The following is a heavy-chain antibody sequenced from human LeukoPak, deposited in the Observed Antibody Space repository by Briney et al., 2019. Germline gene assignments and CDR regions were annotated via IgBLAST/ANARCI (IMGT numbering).Heavy chain of an antibody. V-gene: IGHV3-7*01. CDR3: ARDFWTNPAAAGFFDY. J-gene: IGHJ4*02. CDR1: GFTFSNYN. Sequence: GGSLRLSCVASGFTFSNYNMNWVRQAPGKGLEWVANIKQDGSEKYYVDSVKGRFTISRDNAKNSLYLQMNSLRAEDTAVYYCARDFWTNPAAAGFFDYWGQGTLVTVSS. CDR2: IKQDGSEK. D-gene: IGHD6-13*01.